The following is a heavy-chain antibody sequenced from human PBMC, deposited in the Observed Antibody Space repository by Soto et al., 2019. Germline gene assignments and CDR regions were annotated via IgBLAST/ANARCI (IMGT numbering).Heavy chain of an antibody. CDR3: ATGGLFSS. V-gene: IGHV4-34*01. CDR1: VGDYSANY. J-gene: IGHJ5*02. CDR2: INHSGTT. Sequence: QVQLRPGGAGLLKPSEALTLTCEISVGDYSANYWSWIRQSPGKGLEWLGEINHSGTTAYNPSLKSRVTRSADSSKNQFPLTLTSVTAADAAVYYCATGGLFSSWGQGTLVTLSS.